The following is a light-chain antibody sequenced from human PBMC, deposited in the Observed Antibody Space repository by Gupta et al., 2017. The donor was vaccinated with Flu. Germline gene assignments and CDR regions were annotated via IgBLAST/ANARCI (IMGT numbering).Light chain of an antibody. J-gene: IGKJ4*01. CDR2: GAS. CDR1: QDGSSN. CDR3: QPCYTSPPLT. Sequence: VTLSVSPRERATLSCRARQDGSSNYAWYQQKPGQAPRLLIYGASTRATGTPSRFNGSGCGTELTLTINSRQSEEFAVYSCQPCYTSPPLTFGAATKLELQ. V-gene: IGKV3-15*01.